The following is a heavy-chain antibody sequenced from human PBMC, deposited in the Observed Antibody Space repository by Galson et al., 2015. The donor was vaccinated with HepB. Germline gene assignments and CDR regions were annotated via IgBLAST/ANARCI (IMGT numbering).Heavy chain of an antibody. D-gene: IGHD2-2*01. Sequence: SCKASGYTFTSYGISWVRQAPGQGLEWMGWISAYNGNTNYAQKLQGRVTMTTDTSTSTAYMELRSLRSDDTAVYYCARGPVIVVVPAAYFDYWGQGTLVTVSS. V-gene: IGHV1-18*01. J-gene: IGHJ4*02. CDR1: GYTFTSYG. CDR2: ISAYNGNT. CDR3: ARGPVIVVVPAAYFDY.